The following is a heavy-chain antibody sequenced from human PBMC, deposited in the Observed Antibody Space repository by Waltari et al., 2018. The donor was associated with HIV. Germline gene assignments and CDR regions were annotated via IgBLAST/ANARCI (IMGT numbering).Heavy chain of an antibody. D-gene: IGHD2-15*01. J-gene: IGHJ5*02. CDR1: GFPFSSYT. CDR2: ISRSICYI. Sequence: EMQLVESGGGLVKPGGSLRLSCAASGFPFSSYTMNWVRQAPGKGLQWVSSISRSICYIDYADSLKGRFTISRDNAKNSLYLQMNSLRAEDTAVYYCARDFIGSNWFDPWGQGTLVTVSS. V-gene: IGHV3-21*01. CDR3: ARDFIGSNWFDP.